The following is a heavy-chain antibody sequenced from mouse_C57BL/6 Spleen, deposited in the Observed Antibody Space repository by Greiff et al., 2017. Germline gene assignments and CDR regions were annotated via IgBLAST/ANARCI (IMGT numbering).Heavy chain of an antibody. J-gene: IGHJ3*01. CDR2: IYPGDGDT. CDR1: GYAFSSYW. D-gene: IGHD2-5*01. Sequence: QVQLQQSGAELVKPGASVKISCKASGYAFSSYWMNWVKQRPRKGLEWIGQIYPGDGDTNYNGKFKGKATLTADKSSSTAYMQLSSLTSEDSAVYFCARSQSNYPWFAYWGQGTLVTVSA. CDR3: ARSQSNYPWFAY. V-gene: IGHV1-80*01.